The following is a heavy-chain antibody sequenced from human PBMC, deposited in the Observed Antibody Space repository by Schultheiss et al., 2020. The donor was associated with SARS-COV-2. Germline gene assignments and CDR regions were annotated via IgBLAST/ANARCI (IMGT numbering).Heavy chain of an antibody. D-gene: IGHD3-10*01. CDR1: GFTFSSYS. CDR2: ISSSSSYI. Sequence: GGSLRLSCAASGFTFSSYSMNWVRQAPGKGLEWVSSISSSSSYIYYADSVKGRFTISRDNSKNTLYLQMNSLRAEDTAVYYCAKVGYYGSGSYYLYYFDYWGQGTLVTVSS. J-gene: IGHJ4*02. CDR3: AKVGYYGSGSYYLYYFDY. V-gene: IGHV3-21*01.